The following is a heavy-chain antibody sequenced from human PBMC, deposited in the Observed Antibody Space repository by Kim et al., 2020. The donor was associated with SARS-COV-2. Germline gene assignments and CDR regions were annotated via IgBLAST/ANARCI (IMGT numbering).Heavy chain of an antibody. V-gene: IGHV3-7*05. J-gene: IGHJ4*02. CDR2: IKEDGSEK. CDR1: GFTLSSYW. Sequence: GGSLRLSCAASGFTLSSYWMTWVRQAPGKGLEWVANIKEDGSEKYYVDSVKGRFTLSRDNGKNSLLLQMNSLRVEDAAVYYCARGQGALDFWGQGTLVTVSS. D-gene: IGHD3-16*01. CDR3: ARGQGALDF.